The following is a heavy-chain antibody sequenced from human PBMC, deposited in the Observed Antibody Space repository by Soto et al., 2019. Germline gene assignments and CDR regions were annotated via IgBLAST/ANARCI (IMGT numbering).Heavy chain of an antibody. CDR2: IIPILGIA. V-gene: IGHV1-69*08. Sequence: QVQLVQSGAEVKKPGSSVKVSCKASGGTFRSSTISWVRQAPGHGLEWMGRIIPILGIANYAQKFQGRVTITADKYTSTAYMELSSLRSEDTAVYYCARDLGIAAADHGMYVWGQGTTVTVSS. CDR3: ARDLGIAAADHGMYV. D-gene: IGHD6-13*01. J-gene: IGHJ6*02. CDR1: GGTFRSST.